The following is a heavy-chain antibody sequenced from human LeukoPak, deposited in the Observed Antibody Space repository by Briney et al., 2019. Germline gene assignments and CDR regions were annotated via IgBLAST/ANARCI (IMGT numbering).Heavy chain of an antibody. Sequence: GGSLRLSCAVSGFPVRNNYMSWVRQAPGKGLEWVSVLYSAGSAYYGDSVKGRFTISTDDSKNTLYLQMNSQRAEDTAVYYCARVSTTQFYYDKSGYLDFWGQGTLVTVSS. J-gene: IGHJ4*02. CDR2: LYSAGSA. CDR3: ARVSTTQFYYDKSGYLDF. CDR1: GFPVRNNY. D-gene: IGHD3-22*01. V-gene: IGHV3-53*01.